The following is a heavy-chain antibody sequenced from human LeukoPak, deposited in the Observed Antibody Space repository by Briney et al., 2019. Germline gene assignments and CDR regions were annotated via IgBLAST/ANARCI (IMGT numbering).Heavy chain of an antibody. V-gene: IGHV4-39*07. D-gene: IGHD3-10*01. Sequence: SETLSLTCTVSGGSISSSSSNYYWAWIRQPPGKGLEWIGNIFYAGGTYYNPSLKSRVTLSVDTSKNQLSLKLSSVTAADTAVYYCARVASGGHLTPLDHWGQGALVTVSS. CDR3: ARVASGGHLTPLDH. J-gene: IGHJ4*02. CDR1: GGSISSSSSNYY. CDR2: IFYAGGT.